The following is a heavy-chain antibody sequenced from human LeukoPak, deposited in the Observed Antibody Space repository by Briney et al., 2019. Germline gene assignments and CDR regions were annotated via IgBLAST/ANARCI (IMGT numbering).Heavy chain of an antibody. J-gene: IGHJ5*02. CDR1: GGSISSYY. D-gene: IGHD3-10*01. CDR2: IYYSEST. V-gene: IGHV4-59*08. Sequence: PSETLSLTCTVSGGSISSYYWSWIRQPPGKGLEWIGYIYYSESTNYNPSLKSRVTISVDTSKNQFSLKLSSVTAADTAVYYCARTLWFGELKVWFDPWGQGTLVTVSS. CDR3: ARTLWFGELKVWFDP.